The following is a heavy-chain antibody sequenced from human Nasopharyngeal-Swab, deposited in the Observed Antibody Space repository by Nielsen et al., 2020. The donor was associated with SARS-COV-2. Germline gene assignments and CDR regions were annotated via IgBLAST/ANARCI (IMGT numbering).Heavy chain of an antibody. CDR2: FNEDGTTT. D-gene: IGHD4-17*01. V-gene: IGHV3-74*01. J-gene: IGHJ5*02. CDR1: GFTFSKYW. Sequence: GESLKISCEASGFTFSKYWLHWVRQTPGTGLVWVSRFNEDGTTTTYADSVKGRFTIYRDNVQKTLYLQMHGLKAEDTAFYYCVRDLAGTYGSWGQGTLVTVSS. CDR3: VRDLAGTYGS.